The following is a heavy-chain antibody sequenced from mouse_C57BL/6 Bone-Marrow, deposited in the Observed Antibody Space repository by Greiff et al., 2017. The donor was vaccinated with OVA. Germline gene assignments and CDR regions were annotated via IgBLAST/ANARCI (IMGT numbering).Heavy chain of an antibody. CDR1: GYTFTSYG. CDR3: AMGTAQATDFDY. CDR2: IYPRSGNT. Sequence: VQGVESGAELARPGASVKLSCKASGYTFTSYGISWVKQRTGQGLEWIGEIYPRSGNTYYNEKFKGKATLTADKSSSTAYMELRSLTSEDSAVYFCAMGTAQATDFDYWGQGTTLTVSS. V-gene: IGHV1-81*01. J-gene: IGHJ2*01. D-gene: IGHD3-1*01.